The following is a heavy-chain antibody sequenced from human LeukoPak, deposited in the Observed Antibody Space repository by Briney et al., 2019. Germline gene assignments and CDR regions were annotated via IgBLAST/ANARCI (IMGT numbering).Heavy chain of an antibody. J-gene: IGHJ5*02. CDR1: RGPISNYY. Sequence: SETLSLTCTVSRGPISNYYWSWIRQPPGKGLEWIGFFYYSGNTNYNPSLKSRVTISVDTSKNQFSLKLSSVTAADTAVYYCARDLSGWYNCFDPWGQGTLVTVSS. V-gene: IGHV4-59*01. CDR3: ARDLSGWYNCFDP. D-gene: IGHD6-19*01. CDR2: FYYSGNT.